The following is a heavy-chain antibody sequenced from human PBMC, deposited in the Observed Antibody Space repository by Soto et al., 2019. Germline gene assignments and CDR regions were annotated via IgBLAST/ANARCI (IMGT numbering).Heavy chain of an antibody. CDR2: INPIFGTA. Sequence: QVQLVQSGAEVKKPGSSVKVSCKASGGTFSSYAISWVRQAPGQGLEWMGGINPIFGTANYAQKFQGRVTITADKATSTAYMELSSLRSDDTAVYYCGRCIAVAGKYYYYYGMDVWGQGTTVTVSS. V-gene: IGHV1-69*06. D-gene: IGHD6-19*01. CDR1: GGTFSSYA. J-gene: IGHJ6*02. CDR3: GRCIAVAGKYYYYYGMDV.